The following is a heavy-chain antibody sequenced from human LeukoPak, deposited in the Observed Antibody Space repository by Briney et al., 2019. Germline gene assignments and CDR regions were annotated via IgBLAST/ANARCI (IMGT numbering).Heavy chain of an antibody. CDR1: GFTFSSYS. D-gene: IGHD6-13*01. J-gene: IGHJ6*02. CDR3: ALQQVADYYYGMDV. V-gene: IGHV3-33*08. CDR2: IWYDGSND. Sequence: AGGSLRLSCAASGFTFSSYSMNWVRQPPGKGLEWVAVIWYDGSNDFYADSVKGRFTISRDNSKNTLYLQMNSLRAEDTAVYYCALQQVADYYYGMDVWGQGTTVTVSS.